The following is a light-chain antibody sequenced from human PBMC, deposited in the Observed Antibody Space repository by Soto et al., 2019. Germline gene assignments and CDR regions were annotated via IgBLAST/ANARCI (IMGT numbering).Light chain of an antibody. CDR2: EVT. CDR1: SSDIGAYNY. J-gene: IGLJ1*01. CDR3: SSYTSTSTLYV. Sequence: QSALTQPASVSGSPGQSITISCIGTSSDIGAYNYVSWYQQHPGKVPKLMIYEVTNRPSGLSNRFSGSKSGNTASLTISGLQAEDEADYFCSSYTSTSTLYVFVTGNKVTV. V-gene: IGLV2-14*01.